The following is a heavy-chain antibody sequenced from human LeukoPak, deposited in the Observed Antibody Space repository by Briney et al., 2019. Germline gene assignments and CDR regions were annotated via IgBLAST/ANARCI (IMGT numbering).Heavy chain of an antibody. Sequence: SGGSLRLSCAASGFTFSSYSMNWVRQAPGKGLEWVSYISSSSSTIYYADSVKGRFTISRDNAKNSLYLQMNSLRAEDTAVYYCAREYRRFDYWGQGTLVTVSS. D-gene: IGHD1-1*01. CDR3: AREYRRFDY. V-gene: IGHV3-48*01. J-gene: IGHJ4*02. CDR1: GFTFSSYS. CDR2: ISSSSSTI.